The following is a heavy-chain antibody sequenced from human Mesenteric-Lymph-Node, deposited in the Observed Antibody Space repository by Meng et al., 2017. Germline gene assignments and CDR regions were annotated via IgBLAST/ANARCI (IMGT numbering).Heavy chain of an antibody. D-gene: IGHD3-22*01. Sequence: GESLKISCAASGFTFTSYEFNWVRQAPGKGLEWVSAISGSGGSTYYADSVKGRFTISRDNSKNTLYLQMNSLRAEDTAVYYCAKEGSGYYGYWGQGTLVTVSS. V-gene: IGHV3-23*01. CDR1: GFTFTSYE. J-gene: IGHJ4*02. CDR3: AKEGSGYYGY. CDR2: ISGSGGST.